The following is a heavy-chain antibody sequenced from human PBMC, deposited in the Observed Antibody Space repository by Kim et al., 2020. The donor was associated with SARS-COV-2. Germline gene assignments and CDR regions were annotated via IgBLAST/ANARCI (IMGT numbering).Heavy chain of an antibody. Sequence: ASVKVSCKASGYTFTSYDINWVRQATGQGLEWMGWMNPNSGNTGYAQKFQGRVTMTRNTSISTAYMELSSLRSEDTAVYYCARGLFPYSSGWHYYYYGMDVWGQGPTVTVSS. D-gene: IGHD6-19*01. J-gene: IGHJ6*02. CDR1: GYTFTSYD. V-gene: IGHV1-8*01. CDR3: ARGLFPYSSGWHYYYYGMDV. CDR2: MNPNSGNT.